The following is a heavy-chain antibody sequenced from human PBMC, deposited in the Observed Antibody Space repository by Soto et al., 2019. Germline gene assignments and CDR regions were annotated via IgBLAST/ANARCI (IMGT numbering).Heavy chain of an antibody. V-gene: IGHV1-69*01. Sequence: QVQLVQSGAEVKKPGSSVKVSCKASGGTFSSYAISWVRQAPGQGLEWMGGIIPIFGTANYAQKSQGRVTNTAGESPSTAYIGLSSLRSEDTAVFYCAGGVDGSSGYDDFSIWGQGTMVTVSS. J-gene: IGHJ3*02. CDR3: AGGVDGSSGYDDFSI. CDR2: IIPIFGTA. D-gene: IGHD6-6*01. CDR1: GGTFSSYA.